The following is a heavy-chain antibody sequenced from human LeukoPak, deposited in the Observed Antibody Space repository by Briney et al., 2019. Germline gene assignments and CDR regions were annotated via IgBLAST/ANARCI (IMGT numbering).Heavy chain of an antibody. J-gene: IGHJ5*02. CDR1: GGSISSGSYY. V-gene: IGHV4-61*02. CDR3: ARDRYYGPLNWFDP. D-gene: IGHD3-10*01. Sequence: PSETLSLTCTVSGGSISSGSYYWSWIRQPAGKGLEWIGRIYTSGSTNYNPSLKSRVTISVDTSKNQFSLKLSSVTAADTAVYYCARDRYYGPLNWFDPWGQGTLVTVSS. CDR2: IYTSGST.